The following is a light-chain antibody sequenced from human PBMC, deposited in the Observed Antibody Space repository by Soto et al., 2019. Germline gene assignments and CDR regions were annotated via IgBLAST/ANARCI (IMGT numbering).Light chain of an antibody. CDR2: NVN. CDR3: SLYTSENTYV. Sequence: SVLIQPPSVSGSPGQSVTISCTGTSSDVGSYDYVSWYQQHPGTVPKPMIYNVNTRPSGVPDRFSGSKSGNTASLTISGLQAADEADYYCSLYTSENTYVFGTGTKVTVL. V-gene: IGLV2-18*01. J-gene: IGLJ1*01. CDR1: SSDVGSYDY.